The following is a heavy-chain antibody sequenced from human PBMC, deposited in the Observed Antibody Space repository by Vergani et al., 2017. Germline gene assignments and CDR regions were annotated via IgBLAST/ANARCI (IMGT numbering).Heavy chain of an antibody. CDR3: ARDLRGSYYYYYMDV. Sequence: EVQLVESGGGLVQPGGSLRLSCAASGFTFSSYWMSWVRQAPGKGLEWVANIKQDGSEKYYVDSVKGRFTISRDNAKNSLYLQMNSLRAADTAVYYCARDLRGSYYYYYMDVWGKGTTVTVSS. CDR1: GFTFSSYW. J-gene: IGHJ6*03. D-gene: IGHD3-16*01. CDR2: IKQDGSEK. V-gene: IGHV3-7*01.